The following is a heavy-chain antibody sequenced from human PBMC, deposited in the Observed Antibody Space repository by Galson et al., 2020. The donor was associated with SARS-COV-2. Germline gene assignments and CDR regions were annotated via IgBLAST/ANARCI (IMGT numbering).Heavy chain of an antibody. Sequence: ESGPTLVNTTQTLTLTCTLSGFSPSTSGMCATWIRQPQGKTLEWRARIDRDDDKYYSTSLKTSPTISKDTSKNQVVLTMTNMDRVDTATYHCARIKPGMAALREGYYFDYWGQGTLVTVSS. V-gene: IGHV2-70*11. CDR2: IDRDDDK. CDR1: GFSPSTSGMC. CDR3: ARIKPGMAALREGYYFDY. J-gene: IGHJ4*02. D-gene: IGHD6-13*01.